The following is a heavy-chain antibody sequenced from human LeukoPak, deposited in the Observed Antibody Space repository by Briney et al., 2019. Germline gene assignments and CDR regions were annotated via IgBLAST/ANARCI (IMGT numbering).Heavy chain of an antibody. CDR1: GFTFSSYS. J-gene: IGHJ3*02. CDR3: ARDLADAFDI. V-gene: IGHV3-21*01. CDR2: ISSSSSYI. Sequence: GGSLRLSCAASGFTFSSYSMNWVRQAPGKGLEWVSSISSSSSYIYYADSVKGRFTISRDNAKNSLYLQMNSLRTEDTAVYYCARDLADAFDIWGQGTMVTVSS.